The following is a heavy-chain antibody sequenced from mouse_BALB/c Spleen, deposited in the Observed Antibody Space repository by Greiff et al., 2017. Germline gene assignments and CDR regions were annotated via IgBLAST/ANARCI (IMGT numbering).Heavy chain of an antibody. V-gene: IGHV5-6-5*01. CDR3: ARELRSSMDY. D-gene: IGHD1-1*01. J-gene: IGHJ4*01. CDR1: GFTFSSYA. CDR2: ISSGGST. Sequence: EVNLVESGGGLVKPGGSLKLSCAASGFTFSSYAMSWVRQTPEKRLEWVASISSGGSTYYPDSVKGRFTISRDNARNILYLQMSSLRSEDTAMYYCARELRSSMDYWGQGTSVTVSS.